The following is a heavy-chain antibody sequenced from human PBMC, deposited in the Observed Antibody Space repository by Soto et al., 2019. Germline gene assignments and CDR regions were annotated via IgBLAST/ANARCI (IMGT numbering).Heavy chain of an antibody. D-gene: IGHD3-10*01. V-gene: IGHV1-8*01. J-gene: IGHJ6*03. Sequence: ASVKVSCKAFGYTFTSYNINWLRKATGQGLEWMGWMNPNSGNTGYAQKFQGRVTMTRNTSISTAYMELSSLRSEDTAVYYCASTGAVGFGELLYDYMDVWGKGTTVTVSS. CDR1: GYTFTSYN. CDR2: MNPNSGNT. CDR3: ASTGAVGFGELLYDYMDV.